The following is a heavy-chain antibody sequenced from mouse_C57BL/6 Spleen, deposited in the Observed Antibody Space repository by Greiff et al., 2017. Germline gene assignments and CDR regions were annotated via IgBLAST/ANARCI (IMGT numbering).Heavy chain of an antibody. D-gene: IGHD2-1*01. V-gene: IGHV1-63*01. CDR2: IYPGGGYT. J-gene: IGHJ2*01. Sequence: VQRVESGAELVRPGTSVKMSCKASGYTFTNYWIGWAKQRPGHGLEWIGDIYPGGGYTNYNEKFKGKATLTADKSSSTAYMQFSSLTSEDSAIYYCARSGNYVFDYWGQGTILTVSA. CDR3: ARSGNYVFDY. CDR1: GYTFTNYW.